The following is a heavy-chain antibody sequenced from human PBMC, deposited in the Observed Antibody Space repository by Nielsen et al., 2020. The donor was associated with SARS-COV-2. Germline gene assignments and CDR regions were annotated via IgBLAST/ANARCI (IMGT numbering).Heavy chain of an antibody. V-gene: IGHV3-13*04. CDR2: IGTAGDT. CDR1: GFTFSSYD. CDR3: AREYCSGGSCYSAHDAFDI. J-gene: IGHJ3*02. D-gene: IGHD2-15*01. Sequence: GGSLRLSCAASGFTFSSYDMHWVRQTTGKGLEWVSAIGTAGDTYYPGSVKGRFTISRENAKNSLYLQMNSLRSEDTAVYYCAREYCSGGSCYSAHDAFDIWGQGTMVTVSS.